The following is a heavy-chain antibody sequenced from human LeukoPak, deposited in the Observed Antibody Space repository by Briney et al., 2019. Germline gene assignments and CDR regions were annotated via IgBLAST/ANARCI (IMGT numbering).Heavy chain of an antibody. J-gene: IGHJ4*02. V-gene: IGHV3-23*01. CDR3: AKGSGVTMVRGVIIQMRGFDY. Sequence: PGGSLRLSCAASGFTFSSYAMSWVRQAPGKGLEWVSAISGSGGSTYYADSVKGRFTISRDNSKNTLYLQMNSLRAEDTAVYYCAKGSGVTMVRGVIIQMRGFDYWGQGTLVTVSS. CDR2: ISGSGGST. CDR1: GFTFSSYA. D-gene: IGHD3-10*01.